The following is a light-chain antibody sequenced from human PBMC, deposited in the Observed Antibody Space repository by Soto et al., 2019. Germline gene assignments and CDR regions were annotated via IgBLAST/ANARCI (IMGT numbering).Light chain of an antibody. CDR1: SSDVGGYKY. CDR3: ASYTSSSTSVI. CDR2: EVS. Sequence: QSALTQPASVSGCPGQSITISCTGTSSDVGGYKYVSWYQQHPDKAPKLIIFEVSNRPSGISSRFSGSKSGNTASLTISGLQAEDEADYYCASYTSSSTSVIFGRGTQLTVL. V-gene: IGLV2-14*01. J-gene: IGLJ2*01.